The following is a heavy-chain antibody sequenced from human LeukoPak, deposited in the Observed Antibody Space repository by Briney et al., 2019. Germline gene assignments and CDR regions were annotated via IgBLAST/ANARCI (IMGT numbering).Heavy chain of an antibody. V-gene: IGHV4-59*12. CDR1: GGSISSYY. Sequence: SETLSLTCTVSGGSISSYYWSWIRQPPGKGLEWIGYIYYSGSINYNPSLKSRVIISVGKSKNQFSLKLSSVTAADTAVYYCARPRVRGVIIRGFDYWGQGTLVTVSS. D-gene: IGHD3-10*01. J-gene: IGHJ4*01. CDR2: IYYSGSI. CDR3: ARPRVRGVIIRGFDY.